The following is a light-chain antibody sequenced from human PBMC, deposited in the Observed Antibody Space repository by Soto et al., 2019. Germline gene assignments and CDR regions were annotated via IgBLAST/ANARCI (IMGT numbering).Light chain of an antibody. CDR3: QQYGSSPLPWT. V-gene: IGKV3-20*01. Sequence: EIVLTQSPATLSLSPGEGDTLSCRATQSVRSSLAWYLQQPGQAPRLLIYDASSRATGISDRFSGSGSGTDFTLTISRLEPEDFAVYYCQQYGSSPLPWTFGQGTKVDIK. CDR1: QSVRSS. J-gene: IGKJ1*01. CDR2: DAS.